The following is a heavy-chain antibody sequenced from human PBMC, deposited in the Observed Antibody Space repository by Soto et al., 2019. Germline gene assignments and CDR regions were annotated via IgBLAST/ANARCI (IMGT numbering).Heavy chain of an antibody. CDR1: GFTFSSYG. J-gene: IGHJ4*02. Sequence: QVQLVESGGGVVQPGRSLRLSCAASGFTFSSYGMHWVRQAPGKGLEWVAVISYDGSNKYYADSVKGRFTISRDNYNNTQDLQMNSLRAEDTAVYYCAKDSRVIAAAGPHPGDYWGQGTLVTVSS. CDR2: ISYDGSNK. D-gene: IGHD6-13*01. V-gene: IGHV3-30*18. CDR3: AKDSRVIAAAGPHPGDY.